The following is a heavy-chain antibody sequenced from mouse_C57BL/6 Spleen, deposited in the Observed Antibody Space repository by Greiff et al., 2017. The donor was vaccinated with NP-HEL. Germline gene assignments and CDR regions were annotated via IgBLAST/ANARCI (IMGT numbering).Heavy chain of an antibody. J-gene: IGHJ3*01. V-gene: IGHV1-54*01. D-gene: IGHD6-1*01. Sequence: QVHLVESGAELVRPGTSVKVSCKASGYAFTNYLIEWVKQRPGQGLEWIGVINPGSGGTNYNEKFKGKATLTADKSSSTAYMQLSSLTSEDSAVYFCARFPRDPSFAYWGQGTLVTVSA. CDR1: GYAFTNYL. CDR3: ARFPRDPSFAY. CDR2: INPGSGGT.